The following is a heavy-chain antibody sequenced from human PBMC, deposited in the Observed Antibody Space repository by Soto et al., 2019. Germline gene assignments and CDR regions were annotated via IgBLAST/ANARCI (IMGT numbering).Heavy chain of an antibody. D-gene: IGHD5-12*01. J-gene: IGHJ6*02. Sequence: GGSLRLSCAASGFTFSSYWMHWVRQAPGKGLVWVSRINSDGSSTSYADSVKGRFTISRDNAKNTLYLQMNSLRAEDTAVYYCAKASGYEAYYYYYGMDVWSQGTTVTVSS. CDR1: GFTFSSYW. CDR3: AKASGYEAYYYYYGMDV. CDR2: INSDGSST. V-gene: IGHV3-74*01.